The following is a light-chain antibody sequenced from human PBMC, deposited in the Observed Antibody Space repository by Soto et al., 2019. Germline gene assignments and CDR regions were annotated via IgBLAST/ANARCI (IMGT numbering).Light chain of an antibody. CDR3: QQYGGCIA. V-gene: IGKV3-20*01. Sequence: EFVLTRSSGNLSLXPGEXGTLXXRASQSVSSSYLAWDREKPGQAARLLTYVAASRATGIPDRFGGSGSGTDFTLNISNLEPEDFEVYYFQQYGGCIAFGQGTRMEIK. CDR2: VAA. CDR1: QSVSSSY. J-gene: IGKJ5*01.